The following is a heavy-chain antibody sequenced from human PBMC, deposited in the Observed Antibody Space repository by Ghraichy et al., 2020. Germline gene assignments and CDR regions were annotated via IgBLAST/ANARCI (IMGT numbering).Heavy chain of an antibody. CDR1: GGSISSSSYY. CDR3: ARLGATGDRGRGYFDY. J-gene: IGHJ4*02. D-gene: IGHD7-27*01. CDR2: MYYSGGT. V-gene: IGHV4-39*07. Sequence: SQTLSLTCTVSGGSISSSSYYWGWIRQPPGKGLEWIGSMYYSGGTYDNPSLKSRVTISVDTSKNQFSLKLSSVTAADTAVYYCARLGATGDRGRGYFDYWGQGTLVTVSS.